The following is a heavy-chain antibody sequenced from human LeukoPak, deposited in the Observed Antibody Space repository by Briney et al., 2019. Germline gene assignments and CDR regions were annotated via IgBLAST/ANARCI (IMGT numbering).Heavy chain of an antibody. Sequence: GGSLRLSCAASGFTFGSYWMTWVRQAPGKGLVWVSRINSDGSSTSYADSVKGRFTISRDNAKNTLYLQMNSLRAEDTAVYYCARAVRWELLYYYYYMDVWGKGTTVTVSS. CDR3: ARAVRWELLYYYYYMDV. V-gene: IGHV3-74*01. CDR1: GFTFGSYW. CDR2: INSDGSST. D-gene: IGHD1-26*01. J-gene: IGHJ6*03.